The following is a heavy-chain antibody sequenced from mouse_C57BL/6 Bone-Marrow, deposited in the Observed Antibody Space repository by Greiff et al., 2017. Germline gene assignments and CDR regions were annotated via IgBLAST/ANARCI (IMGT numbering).Heavy chain of an antibody. CDR2: ISNLAYSI. V-gene: IGHV5-15*01. J-gene: IGHJ1*03. CDR3: ARRGYYYGGSSSWYFDV. D-gene: IGHD1-1*01. CDR1: GFTFSDYG. Sequence: EVHLVQSGGGLVQPGGSLKLSCAASGFTFSDYGMAWVRQAPRKGPEWVAFISNLAYSIYYADTVTGRFPFSRENAKNTLSLELSSLRSEDTAMYYCARRGYYYGGSSSWYFDVWGTGTTVTVSS.